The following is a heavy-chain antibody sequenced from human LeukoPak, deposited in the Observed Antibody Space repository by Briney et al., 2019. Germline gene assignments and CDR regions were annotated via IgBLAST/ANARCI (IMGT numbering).Heavy chain of an antibody. CDR1: GFTFSSYG. Sequence: GRSLRLSCAASGFTFSSYGMRWVRQAPGKGLEWVAVIWYDGSNKYYADSVKGRFTISRDNSKNTLYLQMNSLRAEDTAVYYCARDTRDPGSYYYYYGMDVWGQGTTVTVSS. D-gene: IGHD1-1*01. J-gene: IGHJ6*02. CDR2: IWYDGSNK. V-gene: IGHV3-33*01. CDR3: ARDTRDPGSYYYYYGMDV.